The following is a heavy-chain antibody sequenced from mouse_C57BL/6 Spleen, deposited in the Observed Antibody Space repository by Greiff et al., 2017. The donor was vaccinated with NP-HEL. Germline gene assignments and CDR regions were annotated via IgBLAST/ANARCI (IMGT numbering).Heavy chain of an antibody. Sequence: QVQLQQPGDELVRPGTSVKLSCRASGYTFTSYWMHWVKQRPGQGLEWIGVIDPSDSYTNYNQKFKGKATLTVDTSSSTAYMQLSSLTSEDSAVYYCARFYYGRSYWYFDVWGTGTTVTVSS. CDR2: IDPSDSYT. D-gene: IGHD1-1*01. CDR3: ARFYYGRSYWYFDV. V-gene: IGHV1-59*01. CDR1: GYTFTSYW. J-gene: IGHJ1*03.